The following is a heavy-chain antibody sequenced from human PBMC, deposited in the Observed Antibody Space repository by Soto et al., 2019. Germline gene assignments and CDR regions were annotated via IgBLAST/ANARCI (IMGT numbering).Heavy chain of an antibody. D-gene: IGHD3-3*01. V-gene: IGHV3-30-3*01. CDR2: ISYEGSNI. CDR1: GFTFIRDA. Sequence: QVQLVESGGGVVQPGRSLRLSCAASGFTFIRDAMHWVRQAPGKGLEWVALISYEGSNIYYVASVKGRFTISRDNSKNTLCLQMNDLRAEDTAVYYCARDRGIFGVVIPPEGLDVWVQGTTVTVSS. J-gene: IGHJ6*02. CDR3: ARDRGIFGVVIPPEGLDV.